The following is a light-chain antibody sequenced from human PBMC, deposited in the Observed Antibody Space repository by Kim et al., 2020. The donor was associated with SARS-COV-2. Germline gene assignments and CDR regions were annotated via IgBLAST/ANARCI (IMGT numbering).Light chain of an antibody. CDR2: STD. CDR1: SSNIGRNS. J-gene: IGLJ2*01. Sequence: QSVLTQPPSASGTPGQRVTISCYGSSSNIGRNSVSWYQQIPGTAPKLLIYSTDQRPSGVPDRFSGSKSGTSASLAISGLQSEDEAYYCCAAWDDSLNGLVVFGGGTQLTVL. V-gene: IGLV1-44*01. CDR3: AAWDDSLNGLVV.